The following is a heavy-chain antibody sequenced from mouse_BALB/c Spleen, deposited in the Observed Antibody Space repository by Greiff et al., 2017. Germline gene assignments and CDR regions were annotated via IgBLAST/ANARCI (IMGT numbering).Heavy chain of an antibody. CDR2: ISYSGST. D-gene: IGHD2-4*01. V-gene: IGHV3-2*02. CDR3: GSGYDFIDD. Sequence: EVQLMESGPGLVKPSQSLSLTCTVTGYSITSDYAWNWIRQFPGNKLEWMGYISYSGSTSYNPSLKSRISITRDTSKNQFFLQLNSVTTEDTATYYSGSGYDFIDDWGQGTMVTVSA. CDR1: GYSITSDYA. J-gene: IGHJ3*01.